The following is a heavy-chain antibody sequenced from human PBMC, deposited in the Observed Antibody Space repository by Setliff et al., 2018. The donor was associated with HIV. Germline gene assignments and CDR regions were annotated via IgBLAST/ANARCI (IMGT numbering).Heavy chain of an antibody. V-gene: IGHV4-4*07. CDR3: ARSPSYRSSWEYYFDY. Sequence: SETLSLTCTVSGGPVSTYYWSWIRQPAGKGLEWIGRFYVGGDTNYNPSLKSRVTMSVDTSKKQFSLKLKSVTAADTAVYYCARSPSYRSSWEYYFDYWGQGILVTVSS. CDR2: FYVGGDT. CDR1: GGPVSTYY. D-gene: IGHD6-13*01. J-gene: IGHJ4*02.